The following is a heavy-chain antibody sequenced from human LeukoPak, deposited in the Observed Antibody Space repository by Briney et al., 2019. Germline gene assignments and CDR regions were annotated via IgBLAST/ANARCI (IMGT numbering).Heavy chain of an antibody. J-gene: IGHJ4*02. D-gene: IGHD6-19*01. CDR2: MNPNSGNT. CDR3: ARTARSIAVAGFDY. V-gene: IGHV1-8*01. Sequence: ASVKVSCKASGYTFTSYDINWVRQATGQGLEWMGWMNPNSGNTGYAQKFQGRVTMTRDMSTSTVYMELSSLRSEDTAVYYCARTARSIAVAGFDYWGQGTLVTVSS. CDR1: GYTFTSYD.